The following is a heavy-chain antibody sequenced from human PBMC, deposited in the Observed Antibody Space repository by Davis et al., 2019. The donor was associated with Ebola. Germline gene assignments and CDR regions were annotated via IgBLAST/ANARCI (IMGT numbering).Heavy chain of an antibody. D-gene: IGHD3-16*01. CDR1: GGSISSYY. J-gene: IGHJ4*02. V-gene: IGHV4-59*01. Sequence: MPSETLSLTCTVSGGSISSYYWSWIRQPPGKGLEWIGYIYYSGSTNYNPSLKSRVTISLDTSKNQFSLKLSSVTAADTAVYYCARDGGGDFHYWGQGSLVTVSS. CDR3: ARDGGGDFHY. CDR2: IYYSGST.